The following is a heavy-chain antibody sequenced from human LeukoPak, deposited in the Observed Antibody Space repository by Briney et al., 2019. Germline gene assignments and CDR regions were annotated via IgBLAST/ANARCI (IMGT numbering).Heavy chain of an antibody. Sequence: SETLSLTCIVSGGSITNYYWSWFRQPPGKGLEWIGYIYQTGATSYNPSLKSRVTMSMDTSKNQFSLKLSSVTAADTAVYYCARDGHSGSYPYYFDYWGQGTLVTVSP. CDR2: IYQTGAT. CDR3: ARDGHSGSYPYYFDY. V-gene: IGHV4-59*12. D-gene: IGHD1-26*01. J-gene: IGHJ4*02. CDR1: GGSITNYY.